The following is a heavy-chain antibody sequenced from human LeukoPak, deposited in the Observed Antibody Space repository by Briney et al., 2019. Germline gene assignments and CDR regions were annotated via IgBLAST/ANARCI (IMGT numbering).Heavy chain of an antibody. CDR3: IRGGIRVSGIDAFDI. CDR2: IRDKANSYAT. CDR1: GFTFSDSA. Sequence: PGGSLKLSCAASGFTFSDSAIHWVRQASGKGLEWVGRIRDKANSYATAYAASVTGRFTISRENAKNSLYLQMNTLRDGDTAVYYCIRGGIRVSGIDAFDIWGQGTMVTVSS. J-gene: IGHJ3*02. D-gene: IGHD5/OR15-5a*01. V-gene: IGHV3-73*01.